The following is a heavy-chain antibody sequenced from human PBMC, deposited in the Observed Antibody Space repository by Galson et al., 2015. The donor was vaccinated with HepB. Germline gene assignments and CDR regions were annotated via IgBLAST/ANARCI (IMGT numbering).Heavy chain of an antibody. V-gene: IGHV3-30-3*02. J-gene: IGHJ4*02. Sequence: SLRLSCAASGFTFSSYAMHWVRQAPGKGLEWVAVISYDGSNKYYADSVKGRFTISRDNSKNTLYLQMNSLRAEDTAVYYCAKSIEAPYDFWSGYDDYWGQGTLVTVSS. CDR1: GFTFSSYA. CDR3: AKSIEAPYDFWSGYDDY. CDR2: ISYDGSNK. D-gene: IGHD3-3*01.